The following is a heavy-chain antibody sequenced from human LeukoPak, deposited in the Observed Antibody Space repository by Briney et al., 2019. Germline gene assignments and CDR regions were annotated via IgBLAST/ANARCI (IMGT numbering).Heavy chain of an antibody. V-gene: IGHV4-59*08. CDR2: IYYSGST. CDR3: ARQSVAGLLYFDY. CDR1: GGSISSYY. J-gene: IGHJ4*02. Sequence: PSETLSLTCTVSGGSISSYYWSWIRQPPGKGLEWIGYIYYSGSTNYSPSLKSRVTISVDTSKNQFSLKLSSVTAADTAVYYCARQSVAGLLYFDYWGQGTLVTVSS. D-gene: IGHD6-19*01.